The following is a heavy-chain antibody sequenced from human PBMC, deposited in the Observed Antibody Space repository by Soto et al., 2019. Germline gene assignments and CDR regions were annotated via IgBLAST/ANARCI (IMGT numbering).Heavy chain of an antibody. CDR1: GFTFSSYG. Sequence: HPGGSLRLSCAASGFTFSSYGMHWVRQAPGKGLEWVAVIWYDGSNKYYADSVKGRFTISRDNSKNTLYLQMNSLRAEDTAVYYCARDFWQWADRDAFDIWGQGTMVTVSS. CDR3: ARDFWQWADRDAFDI. V-gene: IGHV3-33*01. CDR2: IWYDGSNK. D-gene: IGHD6-19*01. J-gene: IGHJ3*02.